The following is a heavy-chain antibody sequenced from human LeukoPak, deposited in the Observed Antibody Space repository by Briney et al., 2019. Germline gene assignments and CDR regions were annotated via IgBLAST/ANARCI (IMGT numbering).Heavy chain of an antibody. CDR1: GYSFTGYY. J-gene: IGHJ6*02. Sequence: ASVKVSCKASGYSFTGYYMHWVRQAPGQGLEWMGWINPNSGDTNYAQKFQGRITMTRGTSISTAYMDLSRLRSDDTAVYYCARGAGYQLSGMDVWGQGTTVTVSS. CDR2: INPNSGDT. V-gene: IGHV1-2*02. D-gene: IGHD2-2*01. CDR3: ARGAGYQLSGMDV.